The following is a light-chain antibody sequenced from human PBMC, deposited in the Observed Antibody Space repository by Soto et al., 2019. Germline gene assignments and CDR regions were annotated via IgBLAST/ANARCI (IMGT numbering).Light chain of an antibody. V-gene: IGLV2-11*01. CDR2: YTS. J-gene: IGLJ3*02. CDR1: SSDAGAFGF. Sequence: QSALAQPRSVSGSPGQSVTISCTRTSSDAGAFGFVSWFQQHPGKAPKLIMYYTSERPSGVPDRFSGSKSGNTVSLTISGLQAEDEADYYCCSGADSIAWLFGGGTKLTVL. CDR3: CSGADSIAWL.